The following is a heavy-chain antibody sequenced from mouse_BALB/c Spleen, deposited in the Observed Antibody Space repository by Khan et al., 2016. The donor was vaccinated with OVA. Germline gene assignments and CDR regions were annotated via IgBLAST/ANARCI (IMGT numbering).Heavy chain of an antibody. J-gene: IGHJ4*01. V-gene: IGHV1S136*01. CDR3: ARYASGPYYALDY. CDR2: INPYNDGT. D-gene: IGHD1-3*01. CDR1: GYTFTNYV. Sequence: LQQSGPELVKPGASVKMSCKASGYTFTNYVMHWVNQRPGQSLEWIGYINPYNDGTKYNEKFKGKTTLTSDKSSSTAYMELSSLTSDDSAVYYCARYASGPYYALDYWGQGTSVTVSS.